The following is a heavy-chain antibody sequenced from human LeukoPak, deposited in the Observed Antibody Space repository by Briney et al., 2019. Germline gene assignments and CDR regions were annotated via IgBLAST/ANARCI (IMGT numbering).Heavy chain of an antibody. Sequence: PGGSLRLSCAASGFSFSTSAMNWVRQAPGKGLEWISYISGSDAAIYYADSVKGRFTISRDNAKNSLYLQMNGLRAEDTAVYYCARGYGAFDYWGQGTLVTVSS. V-gene: IGHV3-48*03. J-gene: IGHJ4*02. D-gene: IGHD5-18*01. CDR3: ARGYGAFDY. CDR2: ISGSDAAI. CDR1: GFSFSTSA.